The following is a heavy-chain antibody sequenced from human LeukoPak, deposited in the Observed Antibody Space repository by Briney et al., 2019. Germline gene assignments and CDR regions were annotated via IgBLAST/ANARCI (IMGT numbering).Heavy chain of an antibody. J-gene: IGHJ6*02. CDR2: ISSSSSYK. V-gene: IGHV3-21*01. CDR3: ARDLLGYQQLVRSYYYGMDV. CDR1: GFTFSSYA. Sequence: PGGSLRLSCAASGFTFSSYAMSWVRQAPGKGLEWVSSISSSSSYKYYADSVKGRFTISRDNAKNSLYLQMNSLRAEDTAVYYCARDLLGYQQLVRSYYYGMDVWGQGTTVTVSS. D-gene: IGHD6-6*01.